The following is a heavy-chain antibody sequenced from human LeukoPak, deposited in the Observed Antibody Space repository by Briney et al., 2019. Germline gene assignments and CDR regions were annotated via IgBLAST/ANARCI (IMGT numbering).Heavy chain of an antibody. CDR3: ARRGGYDYIWGSYRYRDYFDY. Sequence: PSETLSLTCAVYGGSFSGCYWSWIRQPPGKGLEWIGEINHSGSTNYNPSLKSRVTISVDTSKNQFSLKLSSVTAADTAEYYCARRGGYDYIWGSYRYRDYFDYWGQGTLVTVSS. D-gene: IGHD3-16*02. CDR2: INHSGST. V-gene: IGHV4-34*01. J-gene: IGHJ4*02. CDR1: GGSFSGCY.